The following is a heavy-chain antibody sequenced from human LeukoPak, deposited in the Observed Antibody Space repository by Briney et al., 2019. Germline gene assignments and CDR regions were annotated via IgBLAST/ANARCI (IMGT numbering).Heavy chain of an antibody. CDR3: ARALRGPFDY. V-gene: IGHV3-33*01. D-gene: IGHD5-12*01. CDR1: GFTFSSYG. Sequence: GGSLRLSCAASGFTFSSYGMHWVRQAPGKGLEWLAVIWYDGSNKYYADSVKGRFTISRDNSKNTLYLQMNSLRAEDTAVYYCARALRGPFDYWGQGTLVTVSS. J-gene: IGHJ4*02. CDR2: IWYDGSNK.